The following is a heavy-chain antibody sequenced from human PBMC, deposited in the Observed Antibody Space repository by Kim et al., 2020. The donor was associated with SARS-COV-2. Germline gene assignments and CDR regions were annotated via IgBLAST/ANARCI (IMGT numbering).Heavy chain of an antibody. J-gene: IGHJ6*02. Sequence: SETLSLTCTVSGGSISSGDYYWSWIRQPPGKGLEWIGYIYYSGSTYYNPSLKSRVTISVDTSKNQFSLKLSSVTAADTAVYYCARDIQRGELSDDYYYYGMDVWGQGTTVTVSS. CDR1: GGSISSGDYY. CDR3: ARDIQRGELSDDYYYYGMDV. D-gene: IGHD3-16*02. CDR2: IYYSGST. V-gene: IGHV4-30-4*01.